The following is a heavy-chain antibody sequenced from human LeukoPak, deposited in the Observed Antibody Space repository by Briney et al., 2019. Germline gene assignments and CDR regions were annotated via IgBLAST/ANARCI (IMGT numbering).Heavy chain of an antibody. CDR3: ARDVDYYGSGSYAWRGYFDY. J-gene: IGHJ4*02. CDR1: GGSISSYY. D-gene: IGHD3-10*01. CDR2: IYTRGRT. Sequence: SETLSLTCTVSGGSISSYYWSWIRQPAGKGREWIGRIYTRGRTNYNPSLKSRVTMSVDTSKNQFSLKLSSVTAADTAVYYCARDVDYYGSGSYAWRGYFDYWGQGTLVTVSS. V-gene: IGHV4-4*07.